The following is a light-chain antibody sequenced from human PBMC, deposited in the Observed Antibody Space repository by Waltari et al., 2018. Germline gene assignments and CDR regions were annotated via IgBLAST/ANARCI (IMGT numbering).Light chain of an antibody. V-gene: IGLV3-27*01. J-gene: IGLJ3*02. Sequence: SYELTQPSSVSVSPGQTARITCSGDLLSTKYARWFQQRPGQAPVLGIYKDSERPSGIPERFSGSSSGTTVILTISGAQVEDEADYYCYSATDNNLRVFGGGTKLTVL. CDR2: KDS. CDR3: YSATDNNLRV. CDR1: LLSTKY.